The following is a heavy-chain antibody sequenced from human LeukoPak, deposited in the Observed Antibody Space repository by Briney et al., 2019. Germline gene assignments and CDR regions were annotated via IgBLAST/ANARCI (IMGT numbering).Heavy chain of an antibody. V-gene: IGHV4-61*02. CDR2: IYTSGST. D-gene: IGHD3-10*01. CDR3: ARASGLLWFGELVGSPYCYYYMDV. Sequence: SETLSLTCTVSGGSISSGSYYWSWIRQPAGKGLEWIGRIYTSGSTNYNPSLKSRVTISVDTSKNQFSLKLSSVTAADTAVYYCARASGLLWFGELVGSPYCYYYMDVWGKGTTVTVSS. J-gene: IGHJ6*03. CDR1: GGSISSGSYY.